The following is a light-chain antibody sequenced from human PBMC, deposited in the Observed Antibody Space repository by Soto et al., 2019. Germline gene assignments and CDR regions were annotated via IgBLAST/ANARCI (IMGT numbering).Light chain of an antibody. CDR2: DAY. V-gene: IGKV3-11*01. Sequence: EIVLTQSPATLSLSPGERATLSCRASQSVSSYLAWYQQKPGQAPRLLIYDAYNRATGIPARFSGSGSRTDFALTISSLEPEDVEVYYCQHRSNWPPFGQGTRLEIK. J-gene: IGKJ5*01. CDR1: QSVSSY. CDR3: QHRSNWPP.